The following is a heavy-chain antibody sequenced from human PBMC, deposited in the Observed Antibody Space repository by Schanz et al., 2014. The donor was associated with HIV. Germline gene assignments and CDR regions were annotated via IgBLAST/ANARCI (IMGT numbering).Heavy chain of an antibody. Sequence: VQLLESGGGLVQPGGSLRLSCVVSGFTLKTYAMTWVRQAPGKGLEWVAIISYDGSNKYYSDSVKGRFTISRDNSRNTLYLEMNSLRADDTAVYYCAKDEYYYGSGSYIYFYYGMDVWGQGTTVTVSS. CDR3: AKDEYYYGSGSYIYFYYGMDV. D-gene: IGHD3-10*01. V-gene: IGHV3-30*18. CDR1: GFTLKTYA. J-gene: IGHJ6*02. CDR2: ISYDGSNK.